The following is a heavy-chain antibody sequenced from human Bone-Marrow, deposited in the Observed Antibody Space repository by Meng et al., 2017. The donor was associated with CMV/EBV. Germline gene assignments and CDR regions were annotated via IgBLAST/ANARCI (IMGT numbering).Heavy chain of an antibody. CDR2: IFYLGST. V-gene: IGHV4-39*01. Sequence: SETLSLTCTVSGGSISSGDYYWNWIRQPPGKGLEWIGNIFYLGSTYSNPSLMSRLTIFVDPSKNQLSLRLSSLTAADTAVYYCARHGQRSDYAGMAVWGQGTAVTVSS. D-gene: IGHD2-2*01. CDR1: GGSISSGDYY. CDR3: ARHGQRSDYAGMAV. J-gene: IGHJ6*02.